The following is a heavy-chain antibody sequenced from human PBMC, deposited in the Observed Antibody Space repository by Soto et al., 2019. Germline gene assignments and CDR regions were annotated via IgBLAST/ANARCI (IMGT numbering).Heavy chain of an antibody. V-gene: IGHV4-31*11. J-gene: IGHJ4*02. CDR1: GGSISSGGYY. Sequence: TLSLSCAVSGGSISSGGYYWIWIRHHPGKGLEWIGYIYYSGSTYYNPSLKSRVTISVDTSKNQFSLKLSSVTAADTAVYYCARTSGSLYDFWSGYYYFDYWGQGTLVTVSS. CDR2: IYYSGST. D-gene: IGHD3-3*01. CDR3: ARTSGSLYDFWSGYYYFDY.